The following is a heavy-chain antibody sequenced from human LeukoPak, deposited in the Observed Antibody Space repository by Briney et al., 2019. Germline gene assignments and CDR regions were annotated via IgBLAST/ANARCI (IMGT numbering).Heavy chain of an antibody. CDR1: GASISSNNYY. CDR3: ARQTGSGLFILP. D-gene: IGHD3/OR15-3a*01. Sequence: PSETLSLACTVSGASISSNNYYWGWIRQPPGKGLEWIGSIYYSGNTYYNASLKSQVSISIDTSKNQFSLRLTSVTAADTAVYYCARQTGSGLFILPGGQGTLVTVSS. V-gene: IGHV4-39*01. CDR2: IYYSGNT. J-gene: IGHJ4*02.